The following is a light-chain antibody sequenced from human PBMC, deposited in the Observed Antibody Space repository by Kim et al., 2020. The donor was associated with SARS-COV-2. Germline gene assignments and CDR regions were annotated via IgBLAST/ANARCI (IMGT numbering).Light chain of an antibody. J-gene: IGLJ3*02. CDR3: QAWDSSHWV. V-gene: IGLV3-1*01. CDR1: KLGDKY. Sequence: GSPGQTASITCSGDKLGDKYACWYQQKPGQAPVLVIYQDSKRPSGIPERFSGSNSGNTATLTISGTQAMDEADYYCQAWDSSHWVFGGGTQLTVL. CDR2: QDS.